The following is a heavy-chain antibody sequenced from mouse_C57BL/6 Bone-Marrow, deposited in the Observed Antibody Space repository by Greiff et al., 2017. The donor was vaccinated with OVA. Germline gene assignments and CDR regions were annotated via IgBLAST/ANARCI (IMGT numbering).Heavy chain of an antibody. CDR1: GFNFKDYY. J-gene: IGHJ3*01. Sequence: EVQLQQSGAELVRPGASVKLSCTASGFNFKDYYMHWVQQRPEQGLEWLGRIDPEDGDTEYAPKFQGKATMTADTSSNTAYLQLSSLTSEDTAVYYCATGDYWFAYWGQGTLVTVSA. D-gene: IGHD2-4*01. CDR3: ATGDYWFAY. CDR2: IDPEDGDT. V-gene: IGHV14-1*01.